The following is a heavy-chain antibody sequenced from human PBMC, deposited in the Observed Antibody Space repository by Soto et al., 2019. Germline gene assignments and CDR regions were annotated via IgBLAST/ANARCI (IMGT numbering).Heavy chain of an antibody. CDR3: ARAPIWGPTGDFDY. V-gene: IGHV1-2*02. CDR1: GYTFTDYH. J-gene: IGHJ4*02. CDR2: ITPKSGEI. Sequence: QVHLVQSGAEVQRPGDSVKVSCKASGYTFTDYHIHWVRQAPGQGLEWMGRITPKSGEIYYSPKFQGRVTLTRDTSISTAYMELTTLRFDDTGVYYCARAPIWGPTGDFDYWGQGTLATVSS. D-gene: IGHD1-26*01.